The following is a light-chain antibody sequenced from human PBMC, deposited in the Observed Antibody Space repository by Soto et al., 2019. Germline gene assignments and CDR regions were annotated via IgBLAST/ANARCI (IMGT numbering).Light chain of an antibody. CDR1: QSINTY. J-gene: IGKJ1*01. V-gene: IGKV1-39*01. CDR3: QQSYSTPRT. Sequence: DIQMTQSPSSLSASVGDRVTIACRASQSINTYLNWYQQKPGKAPKLLIYGASSLQSGVPSRFSGSVSGTDFTLTISSLQPEDFATYYCQQSYSTPRTFGQGTKVDIK. CDR2: GAS.